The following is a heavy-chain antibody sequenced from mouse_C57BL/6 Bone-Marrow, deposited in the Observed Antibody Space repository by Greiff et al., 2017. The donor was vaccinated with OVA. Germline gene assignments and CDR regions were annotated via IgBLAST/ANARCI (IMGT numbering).Heavy chain of an antibody. D-gene: IGHD1-1*01. Sequence: QVQLQQSGAELVRPGASVTLSCKASGYTFTDYEMHWVKQTPVHGLEWIGAIDPETGGTAYNQKFKGKAILTADKSSSTAYRDLRSLTSEDSAVYYCTRDYYGSPLDYWGQGTTLTVSS. CDR1: GYTFTDYE. V-gene: IGHV1-15*01. CDR3: TRDYYGSPLDY. CDR2: IDPETGGT. J-gene: IGHJ2*01.